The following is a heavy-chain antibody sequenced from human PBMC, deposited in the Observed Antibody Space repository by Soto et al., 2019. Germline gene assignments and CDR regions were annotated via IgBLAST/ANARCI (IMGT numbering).Heavy chain of an antibody. CDR3: AKRYYYDNSGLWDS. V-gene: IGHV3-23*01. CDR2: ISSSGDST. D-gene: IGHD3-22*01. CDR1: GFTFSSYA. Sequence: EVQLLESGGGLVQPGGSLRLSCAASGFTFSSYAMSWVRQAAGKGLEWVSAISSSGDSTYYTDSVKGRFTISRDNSKRTLCLQMNSLRAEDTAVYYCAKRYYYDNSGLWDSWCQGTLVSVSS. J-gene: IGHJ4*02.